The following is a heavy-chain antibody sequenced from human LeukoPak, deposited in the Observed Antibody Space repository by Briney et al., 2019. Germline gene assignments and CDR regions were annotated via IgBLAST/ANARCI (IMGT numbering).Heavy chain of an antibody. CDR2: IYYSGST. CDR1: GGSISSGGYY. D-gene: IGHD4-17*01. Sequence: SQTLSLTCTVSGGSISSGGYYWSWIRQHPGKGLEWIGYIYYSGSTYYNPSLKSRVTISVDTSKNQFSLKLSSVTAADTAVYYCARGWLTVSGGYYFDYWGQGTLVTVSS. V-gene: IGHV4-31*03. CDR3: ARGWLTVSGGYYFDY. J-gene: IGHJ4*02.